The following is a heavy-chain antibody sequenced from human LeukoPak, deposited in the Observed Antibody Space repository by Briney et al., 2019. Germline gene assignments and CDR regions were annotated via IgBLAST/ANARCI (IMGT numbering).Heavy chain of an antibody. CDR1: GYTFTGYY. V-gene: IGHV1-8*03. J-gene: IGHJ6*03. CDR2: MNPNSGNT. CDR3: ARVRLWSGYNGYYMDV. D-gene: IGHD3-3*01. Sequence: ASVKVSYKASGYTFTGYYMHWVRQAPGQRLEWMGWMNPNSGNTGYAQRFQGRLTITMNTSISTAYMELSSLRSEDTAVYYCARVRLWSGYNGYYMDVWGKGTTVTVSS.